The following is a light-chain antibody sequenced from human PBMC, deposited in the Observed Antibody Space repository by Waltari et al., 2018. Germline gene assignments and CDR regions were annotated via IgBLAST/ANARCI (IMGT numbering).Light chain of an antibody. CDR1: SSAVGSYTY. V-gene: IGLV2-11*01. CDR2: DVS. CDR3: CSYAGSYTWV. J-gene: IGLJ3*02. Sequence: QSALTQPRSVSGSPGQAVTIPCTGTSSAVGSYTYFSWYQQHPGKAPKLMIYDVSKRPSGVPDRFSGSKSGNTASLTISGLQAEDEADYYCCSYAGSYTWVFGGGTKLTVL.